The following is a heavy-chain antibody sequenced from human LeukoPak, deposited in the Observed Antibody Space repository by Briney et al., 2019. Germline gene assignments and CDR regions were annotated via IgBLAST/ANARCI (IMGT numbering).Heavy chain of an antibody. Sequence: GASVKVSCEASGYTFTSYGISWVRQAPGQGLEWMGWISAYNGNTNYAQKLQGRVTMTTDTSTSTAYMELRSLRSDDTAVYYCARDYGSGSYYTPLDYWGQGTLVTVSS. D-gene: IGHD3-10*01. J-gene: IGHJ4*02. CDR2: ISAYNGNT. CDR1: GYTFTSYG. CDR3: ARDYGSGSYYTPLDY. V-gene: IGHV1-18*01.